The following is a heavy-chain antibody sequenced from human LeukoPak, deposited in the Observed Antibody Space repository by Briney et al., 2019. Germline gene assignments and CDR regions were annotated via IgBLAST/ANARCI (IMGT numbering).Heavy chain of an antibody. CDR1: GYTFTGYY. D-gene: IGHD2-15*01. V-gene: IGHV1-2*02. J-gene: IGHJ4*02. CDR2: INPNSGGT. CDR3: ARAWSVGSQFDY. Sequence: ASVKVSCKASGYTFTGYYMHWVRQAPAQGLEWMGWINPNSGGTNYAQKFQGRVTMTRDTSISTAYMELSRLRSDDTAVYYCARAWSVGSQFDYWGQGTLVTVSS.